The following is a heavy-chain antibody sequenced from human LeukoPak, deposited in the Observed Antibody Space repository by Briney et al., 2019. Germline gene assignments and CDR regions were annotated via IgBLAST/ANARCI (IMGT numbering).Heavy chain of an antibody. CDR1: GFTFSNAW. J-gene: IGHJ6*02. V-gene: IGHV3-21*01. CDR2: ISGSSVYI. CDR3: ARIGYYYYYGMDV. Sequence: PGGSLRLSCAASGFTFSNAWMSWVRQAPGKGLEWVSSISGSSVYIYYADSVKGRFTISRDNAKNSLHLQMNSLRAEDTAVYYCARIGYYYYYGMDVWGQGTTVTVSS.